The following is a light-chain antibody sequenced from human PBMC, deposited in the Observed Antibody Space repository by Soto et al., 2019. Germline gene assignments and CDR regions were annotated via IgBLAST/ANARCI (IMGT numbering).Light chain of an antibody. V-gene: IGKV4-1*01. J-gene: IGKJ1*01. CDR2: WAS. Sequence: DIVMTQSPDSLAVSLGERATINCKSSQSVLYSSNNKNYLAWYQQKPGQPPKLLIYWASTRESGVPDRFSGGGSGTDFTLTISSLQAEDVAVYYWQQYYSTPWTFGQGTKVEIK. CDR1: QSVLYSSNNKNY. CDR3: QQYYSTPWT.